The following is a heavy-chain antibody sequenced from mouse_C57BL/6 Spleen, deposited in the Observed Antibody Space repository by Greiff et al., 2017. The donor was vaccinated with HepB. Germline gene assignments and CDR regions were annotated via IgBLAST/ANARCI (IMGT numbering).Heavy chain of an antibody. CDR1: GYTFTSYW. V-gene: IGHV1-61*01. Sequence: QVQLQQPGAELVRPGSSVKLSCKASGYTFTSYWMDWVKQRPGQGLEWIGNIYPSDSETHYNQKFKDKATLTVDKSSSTAYMQLSSLTSEDSAVDYWAGGGYDGGFAYWGQGTLVTVSA. CDR3: AGGGYDGGFAY. D-gene: IGHD2-2*01. J-gene: IGHJ3*01. CDR2: IYPSDSET.